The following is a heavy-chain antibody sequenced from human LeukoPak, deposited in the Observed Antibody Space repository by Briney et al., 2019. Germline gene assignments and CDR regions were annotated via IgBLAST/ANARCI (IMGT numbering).Heavy chain of an antibody. J-gene: IGHJ4*02. CDR3: ARGFWAAAGTVDY. CDR2: ISSSSSYI. Sequence: PGGSLRLSCAASGFTFSGYSMNWVRQAPGKGLEWVSSISSSSSYIYYADSVKGRFTISRDNAKNSLYLQMNSLRAEDTAVYYCARGFWAAAGTVDYWGQGTLVTVSS. CDR1: GFTFSGYS. D-gene: IGHD6-13*01. V-gene: IGHV3-21*01.